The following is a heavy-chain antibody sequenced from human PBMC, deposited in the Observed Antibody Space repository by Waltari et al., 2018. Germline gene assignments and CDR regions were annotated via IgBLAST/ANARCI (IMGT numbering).Heavy chain of an antibody. Sequence: QVQLVQSGAEVKKPGASVKVSCKASGYTFTSNGITWVRQAPGQGLEWMGWISSYNGNTNYAQKLQGRVTMTTDTSTSTAYMELRSLRSDDTAVYYCARAFQYYYGSGSNWFDPWGQGTLVTVSS. CDR3: ARAFQYYYGSGSNWFDP. CDR1: GYTFTSNG. CDR2: ISSYNGNT. D-gene: IGHD3-10*01. V-gene: IGHV1-18*01. J-gene: IGHJ5*02.